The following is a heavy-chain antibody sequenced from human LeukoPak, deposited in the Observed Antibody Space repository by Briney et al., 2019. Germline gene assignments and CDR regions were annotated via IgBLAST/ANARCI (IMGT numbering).Heavy chain of an antibody. V-gene: IGHV1-18*01. D-gene: IGHD3-22*01. CDR2: INTYNGNT. J-gene: IGHJ4*02. CDR3: ATNYYDSSGYYSIDY. CDR1: GYTFTRYG. Sequence: ASVKLSRTASGYTFTRYGISWVRQAPGQGLEWMGWINTYNGNTDYAQKLQGRVTMTTDTSTSTDYMELRSLRSDDTALYYCATNYYDSSGYYSIDYWGQGTLVTVSS.